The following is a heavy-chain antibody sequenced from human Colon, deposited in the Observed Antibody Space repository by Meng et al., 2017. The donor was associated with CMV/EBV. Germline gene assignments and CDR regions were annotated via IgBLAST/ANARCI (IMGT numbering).Heavy chain of an antibody. CDR1: GFTFSSYA. CDR2: ISGSGGST. D-gene: IGHD2-2*03. V-gene: IGHV3-23*01. CDR3: AKGTLDIVVVPAAIQMSYYYHSGIDV. J-gene: IGHJ6*02. Sequence: GESLKISCAASGFTFSSYAMSWVRQAPGKGLEWVSAISGSGGSTYYADSVKGRFTISRDNSKNTLYLQMNSLRAEDTAVYYCAKGTLDIVVVPAAIQMSYYYHSGIDVWGQGTPVTVSS.